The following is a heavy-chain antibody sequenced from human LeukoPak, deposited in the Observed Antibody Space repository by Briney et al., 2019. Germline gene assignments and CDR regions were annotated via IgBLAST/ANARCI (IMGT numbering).Heavy chain of an antibody. D-gene: IGHD3-10*01. CDR3: ARRIAGWFGELIDY. Sequence: ASVKVSCKASGYTFTGYYMHWVRQAPGQGLEWMGWINPNSGGTNYAQKFQGWVTMTRDTSISTAYMELSRLRSDDTAVYYCARRIAGWFGELIDYWGQGTLVTVSS. CDR1: GYTFTGYY. J-gene: IGHJ4*02. CDR2: INPNSGGT. V-gene: IGHV1-2*04.